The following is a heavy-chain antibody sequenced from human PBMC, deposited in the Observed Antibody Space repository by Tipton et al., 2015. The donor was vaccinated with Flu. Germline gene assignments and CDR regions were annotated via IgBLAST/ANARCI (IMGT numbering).Heavy chain of an antibody. Sequence: SGFTVNQNFMGWVRQAPGKGLEWVSLISGGGDPSYADSVKGRFTISRHNSKNTLFLQMSSLKNEDTAVYYCAGSFGSGSDPLDSWGQGTLVTVSS. CDR2: ISGGGDP. J-gene: IGHJ5*01. D-gene: IGHD3-10*01. CDR1: GFTVNQNF. CDR3: AGSFGSGSDPLDS. V-gene: IGHV3-53*04.